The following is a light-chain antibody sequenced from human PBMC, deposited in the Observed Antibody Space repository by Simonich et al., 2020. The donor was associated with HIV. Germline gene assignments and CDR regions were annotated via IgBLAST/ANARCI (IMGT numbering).Light chain of an antibody. Sequence: EIVMTQSPATLSVSPGERATLSCRASQSVSRNFAWYQQKPGQAPRLLIYGASTRATGIPARFSGSGSGTEFTLTISSLQPDDFATYYCQQYNSYSWTFGQGTKVEIK. CDR1: QSVSRN. CDR3: QQYNSYSWT. CDR2: GAS. V-gene: IGKV3-15*01. J-gene: IGKJ1*01.